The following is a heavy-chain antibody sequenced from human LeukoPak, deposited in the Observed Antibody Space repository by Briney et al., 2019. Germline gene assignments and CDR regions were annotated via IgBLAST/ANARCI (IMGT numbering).Heavy chain of an antibody. D-gene: IGHD1-26*01. Sequence: PGGSLRLSCAASGFTFSSYWMSWIRQPPGKGLEWIGYIYYSGSTNYNPSLKSRVTISVDTSKNQFSLKLSSVTAADTAVYYCASLNSKGWEFDYWGQGTLVTVSS. V-gene: IGHV4-59*01. CDR3: ASLNSKGWEFDY. CDR2: IYYSGST. J-gene: IGHJ4*02. CDR1: GFTFSSYW.